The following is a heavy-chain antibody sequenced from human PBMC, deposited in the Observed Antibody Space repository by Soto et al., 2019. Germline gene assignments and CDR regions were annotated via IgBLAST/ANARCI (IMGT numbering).Heavy chain of an antibody. Sequence: EVQLVESGGGLVQPGGSLRLSCAASGFTFSSYSMNWVRQAPGKGLEWVSYISSSSSTIYYADSVKGRFTISRDNAKNALSLQMNSLTAEDTAVYYCARDRTPPHGGSWYFDLWGRGTLVTVSS. D-gene: IGHD6-25*01. CDR3: ARDRTPPHGGSWYFDL. CDR2: ISSSSSTI. CDR1: GFTFSSYS. J-gene: IGHJ2*01. V-gene: IGHV3-48*01.